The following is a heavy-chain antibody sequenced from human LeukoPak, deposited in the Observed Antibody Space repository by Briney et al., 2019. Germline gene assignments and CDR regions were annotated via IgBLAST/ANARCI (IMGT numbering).Heavy chain of an antibody. D-gene: IGHD2-15*01. V-gene: IGHV1-8*01. CDR1: GYTFTSYD. J-gene: IGHJ4*02. CDR3: ARGPRYCSGGSCYIYFDY. CDR2: MNPNSGNT. Sequence: GASVKVSCEASGYTFTSYDINWVRQATGQGLEWMGWMNPNSGNTGYAQKFQGRVTMTRNTSISTAYMELSSLRSEDTAVCHCARGPRYCSGGSCYIYFDYWGQGTLVTVSS.